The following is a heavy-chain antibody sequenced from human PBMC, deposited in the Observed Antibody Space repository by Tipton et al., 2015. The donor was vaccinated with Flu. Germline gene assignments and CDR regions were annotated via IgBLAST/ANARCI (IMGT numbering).Heavy chain of an antibody. CDR1: GGSIISSNYY. Sequence: GLVKPSETLSLTCTVSGGSIISSNYYWGWIRQPPGKGLEWIGSMYYSGRTYYNPSLKSRVTISVDTSKNQFSLKLSSVTAADTVVYYCARHNAYDNSGYYGEGYYYYMDVWGKGTTVTVSS. CDR2: MYYSGRT. V-gene: IGHV4-39*01. J-gene: IGHJ6*03. D-gene: IGHD3-22*01. CDR3: ARHNAYDNSGYYGEGYYYYMDV.